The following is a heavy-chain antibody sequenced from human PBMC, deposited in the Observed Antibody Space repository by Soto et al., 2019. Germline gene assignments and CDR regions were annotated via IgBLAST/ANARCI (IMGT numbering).Heavy chain of an antibody. D-gene: IGHD6-19*01. Sequence: QVQLQESGPGLVKPSETLSLTCTVSVDSMNPYYWSWIRQPPGKGLEWIGYIYFSGSTNFNPSLKSRVTLSLDTSKRQFFLKLTSVTAADTAVYYCARAWAVPGSHWGDWGRGTLVTVSS. J-gene: IGHJ4*02. CDR2: IYFSGST. CDR3: ARAWAVPGSHWGD. V-gene: IGHV4-59*01. CDR1: VDSMNPYY.